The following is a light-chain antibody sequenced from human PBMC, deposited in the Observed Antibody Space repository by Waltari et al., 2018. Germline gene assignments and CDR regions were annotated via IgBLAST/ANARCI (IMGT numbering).Light chain of an antibody. CDR1: QGISSY. CDR2: SAS. CDR3: QQLNAYPLT. J-gene: IGKJ1*01. Sequence: DIPLTQSPSFLSASVEDSVTITCRASQGISSYLAWYQQKPGRAPKLLIYSASTLKSGVPSRFSGSGSGTDFTLTISSLQPEDFATYYCQQLNAYPLTFGQGTKVEIK. V-gene: IGKV1-9*01.